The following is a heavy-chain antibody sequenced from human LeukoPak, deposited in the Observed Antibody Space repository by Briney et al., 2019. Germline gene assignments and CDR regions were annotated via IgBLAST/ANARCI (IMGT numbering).Heavy chain of an antibody. Sequence: SETLSLTCIVAGGSISNYYWNWIRQHPGKGLEWIGYIYYSGSTNYSPSLKSRVSISVDTSKNQFSLKLTSVTAADTAVYYCASGQRGFGVQYGMDVWGKGTTVTVSS. CDR1: GGSISNYY. J-gene: IGHJ6*04. CDR3: ASGQRGFGVQYGMDV. CDR2: IYYSGST. D-gene: IGHD3-10*01. V-gene: IGHV4-59*01.